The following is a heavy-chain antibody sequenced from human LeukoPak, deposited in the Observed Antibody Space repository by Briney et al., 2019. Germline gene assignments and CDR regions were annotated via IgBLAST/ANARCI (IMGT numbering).Heavy chain of an antibody. J-gene: IGHJ3*02. CDR2: ISYDGSNK. D-gene: IGHD3-9*01. Sequence: PGVSLRLSCAASGFTFSSYGMHWVRQAPGKGLEWVAVISYDGSNKYYADSVKGRFTISRDNSKNTLYLQMNSLRAEDTAVYYCAKGRVGYFDWFGAFDIWGQGTMVTVSS. V-gene: IGHV3-30*18. CDR3: AKGRVGYFDWFGAFDI. CDR1: GFTFSSYG.